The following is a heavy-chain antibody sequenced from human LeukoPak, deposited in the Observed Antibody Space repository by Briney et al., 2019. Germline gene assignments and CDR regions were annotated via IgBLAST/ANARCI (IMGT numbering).Heavy chain of an antibody. CDR1: GFTFSSYE. Sequence: PGGSLRLSRAASGFTFSSYEMNWVRQAPGKGLEWVSYISSSGSTIYYADSVKGRFTISRDNAKNSLYLQMNSLRAEDTAVYYCARGGNYYDSSGYYWNWYFDLWGRGTLVTVSS. D-gene: IGHD3-22*01. CDR2: ISSSGSTI. V-gene: IGHV3-48*03. CDR3: ARGGNYYDSSGYYWNWYFDL. J-gene: IGHJ2*01.